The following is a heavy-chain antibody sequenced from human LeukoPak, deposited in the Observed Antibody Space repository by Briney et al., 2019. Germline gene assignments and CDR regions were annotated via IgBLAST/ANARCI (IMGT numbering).Heavy chain of an antibody. V-gene: IGHV3-7*03. Sequence: GGSLRLSCAASGFTFSNLWMTWVRQAPGKGPEWVANIRQDGSEKYYVGSVKGRFTISRDNAKNSLYLQMNSLRAEDTALYHCARALYYDFWSGSPDDAFDIWGQGTMVTVSS. CDR3: ARALYYDFWSGSPDDAFDI. CDR2: IRQDGSEK. CDR1: GFTFSNLW. D-gene: IGHD3-3*01. J-gene: IGHJ3*02.